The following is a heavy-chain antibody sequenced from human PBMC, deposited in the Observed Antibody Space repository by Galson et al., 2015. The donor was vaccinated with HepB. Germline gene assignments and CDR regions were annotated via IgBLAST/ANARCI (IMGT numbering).Heavy chain of an antibody. CDR1: GITVSSHY. CDR2: LYSEDTDTT. D-gene: IGHD3-10*01. Sequence: SLRLSCAASGITVSSHYMSWVRQAPGKGLEWVSVLYSEDTDTTYYAGSVKGRFTISRDNSKNMVYLQMNSLRVEDTAVYYCARSRGYGAGNGMDVWGQGTTVTGSS. CDR3: ARSRGYGAGNGMDV. J-gene: IGHJ6*02. V-gene: IGHV3-66*01.